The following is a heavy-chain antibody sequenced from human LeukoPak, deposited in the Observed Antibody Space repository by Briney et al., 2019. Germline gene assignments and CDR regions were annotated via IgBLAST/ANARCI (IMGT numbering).Heavy chain of an antibody. CDR1: GFTLREYG. Sequence: GGSLRLSCAASGFTLREYGMHWVRPAPCKGLEWITFIRYVGYKKYYIDSVKGRFTTSRDNSKNTVSLQMSNLRVEDTAVYYCASNAHSFDSSGYYFHFWGQGTRVTVSS. CDR3: ASNAHSFDSSGYYFHF. V-gene: IGHV3-30*02. J-gene: IGHJ4*02. CDR2: IRYVGYKK. D-gene: IGHD3-22*01.